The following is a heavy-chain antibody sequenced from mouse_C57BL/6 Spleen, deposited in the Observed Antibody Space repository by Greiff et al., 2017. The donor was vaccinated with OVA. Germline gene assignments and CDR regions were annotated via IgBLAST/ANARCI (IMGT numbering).Heavy chain of an antibody. CDR2: IHPNSGST. D-gene: IGHD2-4*01. V-gene: IGHV1-64*01. CDR1: GYTFTSYW. Sequence: QVQLQQPGAELVKPGASVKLSCKASGYTFTSYWMHWVKQRPGQGLEWIGMIHPNSGSTNYNEKFKSKVTLTVDKSSSTAYMQLSSLTSEDSAVYYCAPIYYDYDWFAYWGQGTLVTVSA. CDR3: APIYYDYDWFAY. J-gene: IGHJ3*01.